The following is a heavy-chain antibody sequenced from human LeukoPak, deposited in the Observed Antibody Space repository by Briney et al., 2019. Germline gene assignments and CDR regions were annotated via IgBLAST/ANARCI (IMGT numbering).Heavy chain of an antibody. Sequence: KPSETLSPTCAVYGGSFSGYYWSWIRQPPGKGLEWIGEINHSGSTNYNPSLKSRVTISVDTSKNQFSLKLSSVTAADTAVYYCARGKVAYYDSSGYRWFDPWGQGTLVTVSS. D-gene: IGHD3-22*01. CDR1: GGSFSGYY. V-gene: IGHV4-34*01. J-gene: IGHJ5*02. CDR2: INHSGST. CDR3: ARGKVAYYDSSGYRWFDP.